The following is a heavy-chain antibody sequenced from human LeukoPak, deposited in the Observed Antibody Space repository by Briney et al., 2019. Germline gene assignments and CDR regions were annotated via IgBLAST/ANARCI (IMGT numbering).Heavy chain of an antibody. CDR2: TYYRSKWYN. V-gene: IGHV6-1*01. J-gene: IGHJ5*02. Sequence: SYTLSLTCAISGDSVSGNRAAWNWIRQSPSRGLEWLGKTYYRSKWYNDYAESVKSRITINADTSKNQFSLQMNSVSVEDTAVYYCASSQGTPGTAWFDPWGQGTLVTVSS. D-gene: IGHD1-1*01. CDR3: ASSQGTPGTAWFDP. CDR1: GDSVSGNRAA.